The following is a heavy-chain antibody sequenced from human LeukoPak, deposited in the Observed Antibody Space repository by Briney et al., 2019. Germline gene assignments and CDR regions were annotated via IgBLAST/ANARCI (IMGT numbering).Heavy chain of an antibody. CDR3: ARARPSMWIDY. V-gene: IGHV3-48*01. Sequence: GGSLRLSCAASGFTFSSYSMNWVRQAPGKGLEWVSYISSSSSTIYYADSVKGRFTISRDSSKNTLYLQMNSLRPEDTAVYYCARARPSMWIDYWGQGTLVTVPS. CDR2: ISSSSSTI. D-gene: IGHD5-12*01. CDR1: GFTFSSYS. J-gene: IGHJ4*02.